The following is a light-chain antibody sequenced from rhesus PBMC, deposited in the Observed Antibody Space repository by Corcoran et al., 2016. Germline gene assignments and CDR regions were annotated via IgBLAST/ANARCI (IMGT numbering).Light chain of an antibody. J-gene: IGKJ4*01. Sequence: DVVMTQSPLSLPVTPGQPASISCRSSQSRVHSDWKTYLNWLQQKPGQPPRRLIYHGSNLDYGVPERFSGSGSGTDFTLEINRVEAGDVGVYYCLQGTNVPLTFGGGTKVEVK. CDR2: HGS. CDR1: QSRVHSDWKTY. V-gene: IGKV2S8*01. CDR3: LQGTNVPLT.